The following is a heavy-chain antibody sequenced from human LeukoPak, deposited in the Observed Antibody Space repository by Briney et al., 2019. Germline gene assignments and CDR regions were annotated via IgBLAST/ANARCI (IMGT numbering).Heavy chain of an antibody. Sequence: SQTLSLTCAISGDSVSSNSVTWNWIRQSPSRGLEWLGRTYYRSTWYNDYAVSVRGRITVNPDTSKNQFSLHLNSVTPVDTAVYYCARRLTQYDCFDPWGQGILVTVSS. CDR3: ARRLTQYDCFDP. CDR1: GDSVSSNSVT. V-gene: IGHV6-1*01. D-gene: IGHD2-2*01. J-gene: IGHJ5*02. CDR2: TYYRSTWYN.